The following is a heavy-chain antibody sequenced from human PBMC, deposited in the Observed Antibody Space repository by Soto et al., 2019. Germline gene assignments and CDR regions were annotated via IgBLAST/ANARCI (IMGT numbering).Heavy chain of an antibody. J-gene: IGHJ4*02. CDR2: LSIYNGNT. D-gene: IGHD1-26*01. V-gene: IGHV1-18*01. CDR1: GYTFTSYA. CDR3: ATVVGAVPY. Sequence: QVHLVQSGAEVKEPGASVKVSCKTSGYTFTSYALSWLRQAPGQGLEWMGWLSIYNGNTNYAQKFQGRVTVTTDTSTDKAYMELRNLRSDDTAVYYCATVVGAVPYWGQGTLVTVSS.